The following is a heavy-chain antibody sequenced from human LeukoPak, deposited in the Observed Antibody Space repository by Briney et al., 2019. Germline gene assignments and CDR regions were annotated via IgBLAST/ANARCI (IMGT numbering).Heavy chain of an antibody. CDR3: AKEGGIAVAGTGYFDY. Sequence: PGGSLRLSCAASGFTFSSYAMSWVRQAPGKGLEWVAAISGSGGSKYYADSVKGRFTISRDNSKNTLYLQMNSLRAEDTAVYYCAKEGGIAVAGTGYFDYWGQGTLVTVSS. V-gene: IGHV3-23*01. J-gene: IGHJ4*02. D-gene: IGHD6-19*01. CDR1: GFTFSSYA. CDR2: ISGSGGSK.